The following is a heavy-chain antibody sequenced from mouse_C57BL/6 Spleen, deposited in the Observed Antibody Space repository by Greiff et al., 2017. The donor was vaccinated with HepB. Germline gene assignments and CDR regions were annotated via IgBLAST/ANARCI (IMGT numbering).Heavy chain of an antibody. V-gene: IGHV1-66*01. CDR3: ARVGAQALAWFAY. CDR1: GYSFTSYY. CDR2: IYPGSGNT. D-gene: IGHD3-2*02. Sequence: VQLQQSGPELVKPGASVKISCKASGYSFTSYYIHWVKQRPGQGLEWIGWIYPGSGNTKYNEKFKGKATLTADTSSSTAYMQLSSLTSEDSAVYYCARVGAQALAWFAYWGQGTLVTVSA. J-gene: IGHJ3*01.